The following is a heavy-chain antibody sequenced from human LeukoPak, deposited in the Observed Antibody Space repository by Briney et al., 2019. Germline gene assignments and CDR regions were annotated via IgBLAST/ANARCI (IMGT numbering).Heavy chain of an antibody. V-gene: IGHV4-39*01. Sequence: SETLSLTCTVSGGSISSSSYYWGWIRQPPGKGLEWVGSIYYSGSTYYNPSLKSRVTISVDTSKNQFSLKLSSVTAADTAVYYCARRLGGYCSGGSCYLDYYGMDVWGQGTTVTVSS. CDR2: IYYSGST. J-gene: IGHJ6*02. CDR1: GGSISSSSYY. CDR3: ARRLGGYCSGGSCYLDYYGMDV. D-gene: IGHD2-15*01.